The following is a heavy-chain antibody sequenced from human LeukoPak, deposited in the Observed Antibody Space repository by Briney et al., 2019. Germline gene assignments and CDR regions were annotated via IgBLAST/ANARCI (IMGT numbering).Heavy chain of an antibody. Sequence: SETMSLTCTVSGGSISGFYWSWIRQSPGKGLEWIGYIYSSRNINYNPSLKSRVIASLDTSKKQFSLRLNSVTAADTAVYYCARRLRGYYYGSGSYPYWGQGTLVTVSS. CDR1: GGSISGFY. CDR3: ARRLRGYYYGSGSYPY. V-gene: IGHV4-59*12. J-gene: IGHJ4*02. CDR2: IYSSRNI. D-gene: IGHD3-10*01.